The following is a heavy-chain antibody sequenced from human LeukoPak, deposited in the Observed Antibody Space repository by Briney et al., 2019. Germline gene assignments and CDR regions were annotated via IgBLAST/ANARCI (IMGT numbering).Heavy chain of an antibody. J-gene: IGHJ5*02. V-gene: IGHV4-38-2*01. D-gene: IGHD1-26*01. CDR1: GYSISSGYY. CDR2: IYHSGST. CDR3: ARIPDSEAWFDP. Sequence: PSETLSLTCAVSGYSISSGYYWGWIRQPPGKGLEWIGRIYHSGSTYYNTSLKSRVTISVDTSKNQFSLKLSSVTAADTAVYFCARIPDSEAWFDPWGQGTLVTVSS.